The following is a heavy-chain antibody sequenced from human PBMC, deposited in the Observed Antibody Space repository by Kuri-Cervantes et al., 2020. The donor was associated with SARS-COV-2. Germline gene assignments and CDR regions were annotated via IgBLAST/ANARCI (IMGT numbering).Heavy chain of an antibody. CDR3: AREEGPTVYAIDYYYGMDV. V-gene: IGHV3-23*01. CDR2: ISGSGGST. D-gene: IGHD2-8*01. CDR1: GFTFSSYA. Sequence: GGSLRLSCAASGFTFSSYAMSRVRQAPGKGLEWVSAISGSGGSTFYADSVKGRFTISRDNSKNTLYLQMNSLRAEDTAVYYCAREEGPTVYAIDYYYGMDVWGQGTTVTVSS. J-gene: IGHJ6*02.